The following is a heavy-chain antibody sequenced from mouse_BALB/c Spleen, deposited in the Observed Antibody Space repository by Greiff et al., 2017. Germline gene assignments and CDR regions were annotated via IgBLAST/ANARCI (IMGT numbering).Heavy chain of an antibody. J-gene: IGHJ2*01. CDR2: ISYDGSN. CDR3: ARGKGLL. V-gene: IGHV3-6*02. Sequence: EVKLQESGPGLVKPSQSLSLTCSVTGYSITSGYYWNWIRQFPGNKLEWMGYISYDGSNNYNPSLKNRISITRDTSKNQFFLKLNSVTTEDTATYYCARGKGLLWGQGTTLTVSS. CDR1: GYSITSGYY. D-gene: IGHD2-1*01.